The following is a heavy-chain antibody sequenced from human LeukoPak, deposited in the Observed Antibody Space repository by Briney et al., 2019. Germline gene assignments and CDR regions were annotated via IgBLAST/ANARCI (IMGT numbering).Heavy chain of an antibody. V-gene: IGHV4-38-2*01. CDR1: GYSITSTYW. CDR2: LHHSGST. CDR3: ARVGGDDSTGHYSVDY. Sequence: SETLSLTCAVSGYSITSTYWWGWIRPTPGRGLEWIGSLHHSGSTSYSPSLKSRVTISVDTSKNQFSLRLSSVTAADTAVYYCARVGGDDSTGHYSVDYWGQGTLVTVSS. J-gene: IGHJ4*02. D-gene: IGHD3-22*01.